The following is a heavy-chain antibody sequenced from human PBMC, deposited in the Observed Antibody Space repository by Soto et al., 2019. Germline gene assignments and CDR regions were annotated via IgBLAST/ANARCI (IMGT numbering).Heavy chain of an antibody. CDR1: GFSFTTYG. CDR3: ARQSWGGDGMDV. Sequence: QVQLVESGGGVVQPGRSLTLSCVGSGFSFTTYGMHWVRQAPGKGLEWVAVISDDGSDKYYADSVKGRFTISRDNSKNTLYLQMNSLRAEDTAMYYCARQSWGGDGMDVWGQGTTVTVSS. J-gene: IGHJ6*02. D-gene: IGHD3-16*01. CDR2: ISDDGSDK. V-gene: IGHV3-30*03.